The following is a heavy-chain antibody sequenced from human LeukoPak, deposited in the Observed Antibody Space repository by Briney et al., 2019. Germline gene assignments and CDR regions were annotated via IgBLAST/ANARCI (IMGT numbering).Heavy chain of an antibody. J-gene: IGHJ6*03. CDR1: GGTFSTYA. V-gene: IGHV1-69*06. D-gene: IGHD6-6*01. CDR2: IIPIFGTA. CDR3: ARGYSSSHYYYYYYYMDV. Sequence: GASVKVSCKASGGTFSTYAISWVRQAPGQGLEWMGGIIPIFGTANYAQKFQGRVTITADKSTSTAYMELSSLRSEDTAVYYCARGYSSSHYYYYYYYMDVWGKGTTVTVSS.